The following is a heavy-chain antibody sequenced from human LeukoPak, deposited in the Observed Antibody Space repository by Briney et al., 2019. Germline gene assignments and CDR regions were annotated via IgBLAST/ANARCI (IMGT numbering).Heavy chain of an antibody. D-gene: IGHD2-15*01. CDR3: AKARYCSGGSCFPQLTPDY. V-gene: IGHV3-7*03. J-gene: IGHJ4*02. CDR2: IKQDGSEK. Sequence: GGSLRLSCVASGFTFSSRDWMTWVRQAPGKGLEWVANIKQDGSEKNYVDSVKGRFTISRDNSKNTLYLQMNSLRAEDTAVYYCAKARYCSGGSCFPQLTPDYWGQGTLVTVSS. CDR1: GFTFSSRDW.